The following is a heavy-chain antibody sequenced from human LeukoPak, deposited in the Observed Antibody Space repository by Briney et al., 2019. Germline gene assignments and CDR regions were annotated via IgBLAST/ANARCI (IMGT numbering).Heavy chain of an antibody. D-gene: IGHD3-22*01. CDR2: IYTSGST. Sequence: SETLSLTCTVSGGSISSYYWSWIRQPAGKGLEWIGRIYTSGSTNYNPSLKSRVTMSVDTSKNQLSLKLSSVTAADTAVYYCARDSSGYYYLGRGAFDIWGQGTMVTVSS. CDR1: GGSISSYY. J-gene: IGHJ3*02. V-gene: IGHV4-4*07. CDR3: ARDSSGYYYLGRGAFDI.